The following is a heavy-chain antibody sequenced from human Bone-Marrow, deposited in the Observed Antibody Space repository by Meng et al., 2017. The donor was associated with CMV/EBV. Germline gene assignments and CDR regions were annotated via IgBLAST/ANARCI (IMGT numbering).Heavy chain of an antibody. CDR3: ARGQRKTIFGVVIIEGPGTIYYFDY. CDR2: IIPIFGTA. D-gene: IGHD3-3*01. J-gene: IGHJ4*02. Sequence: SVKVSCKASGGTFSSYAISWVRQAPGQGLEWMGGIIPIFGTANYAQKFQGRVTMTRNTSISTAYMELSSLRSEDTAVYYCARGQRKTIFGVVIIEGPGTIYYFDYWGQGTLVTVSS. CDR1: GGTFSSYA. V-gene: IGHV1-69*05.